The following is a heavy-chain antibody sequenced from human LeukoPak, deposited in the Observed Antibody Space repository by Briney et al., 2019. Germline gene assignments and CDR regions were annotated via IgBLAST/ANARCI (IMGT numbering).Heavy chain of an antibody. CDR1: GGSISSGGYY. J-gene: IGHJ4*02. V-gene: IGHV4-31*03. D-gene: IGHD6-19*01. CDR2: IYYSGST. Sequence: SETLSLTCTVSGGSISSGGYYWSWIRQHPGKGLEWIGYIYYSGSTYYNPSLKSRVTTSVDTSKNQFSLKLSSVTAADTAVYYCARQSSTIAVAGTFDYWGQGTLVTVSS. CDR3: ARQSSTIAVAGTFDY.